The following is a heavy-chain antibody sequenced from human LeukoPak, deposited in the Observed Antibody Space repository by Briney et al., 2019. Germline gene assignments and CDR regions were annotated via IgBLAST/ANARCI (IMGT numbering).Heavy chain of an antibody. CDR2: IKQDGSEK. D-gene: IGHD5-24*01. J-gene: IGHJ5*02. Sequence: GGSLRLSCAPSGFTFSNYWMIWVRQAPGKGLEWVGNIKQDGSEKRYADSVRGRFSISRDNAQTSLYLQMNSLRAEDTAVYYCARASDPWLQLTWGQGTLATVSS. V-gene: IGHV3-7*05. CDR3: ARASDPWLQLT. CDR1: GFTFSNYW.